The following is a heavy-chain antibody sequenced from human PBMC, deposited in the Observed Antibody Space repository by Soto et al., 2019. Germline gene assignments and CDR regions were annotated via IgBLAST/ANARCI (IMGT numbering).Heavy chain of an antibody. CDR3: ASGLAALFNY. Sequence: EVQLVESGGGLVQPGGSLRLSCAASGFTFSNYWMHWVRQAPGKGLVWVSLINTDGTITTYADSVKGRFTISRDNAKNTLYLQMNSLRAEDTAVYYRASGLAALFNYWGQGTLVTVSS. D-gene: IGHD6-13*01. V-gene: IGHV3-74*01. CDR2: INTDGTIT. J-gene: IGHJ4*02. CDR1: GFTFSNYW.